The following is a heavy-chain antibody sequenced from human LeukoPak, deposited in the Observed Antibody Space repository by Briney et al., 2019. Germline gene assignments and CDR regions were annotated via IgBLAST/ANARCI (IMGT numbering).Heavy chain of an antibody. J-gene: IGHJ4*02. Sequence: PSEALSLTCAVSGGSISSYYWSWIRQPAGKGLEWIGRIYTSGSTNYNPSLKSRVTMSVDTSKNQFSLKLSSVTAADTAVYYCARDVRTFGGVIAYYFDYWGQGTLVTVSS. V-gene: IGHV4-4*07. CDR1: GGSISSYY. CDR3: ARDVRTFGGVIAYYFDY. D-gene: IGHD3-16*02. CDR2: IYTSGST.